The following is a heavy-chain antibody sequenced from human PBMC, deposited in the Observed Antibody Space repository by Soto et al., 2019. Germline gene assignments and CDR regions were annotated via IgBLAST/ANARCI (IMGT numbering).Heavy chain of an antibody. V-gene: IGHV1-69*08. CDR3: ARDKDCSGGSCYSGY. Sequence: QVQLAQSGAEVKKPGSSVKVSCKASGGTFSSYTISWVRQAPGQGLEWMGRIIPILGIANYAQKFQGRVTITADKSTSTAYMKLSSLRSEDTAVYYCARDKDCSGGSCYSGYWGQGTLVTVSS. D-gene: IGHD2-15*01. CDR2: IIPILGIA. J-gene: IGHJ4*02. CDR1: GGTFSSYT.